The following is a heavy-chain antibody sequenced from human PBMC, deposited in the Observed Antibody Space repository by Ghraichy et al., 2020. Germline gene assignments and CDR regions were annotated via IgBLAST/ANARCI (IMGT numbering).Heavy chain of an antibody. CDR2: IKHDESEK. CDR3: ARGGYNYGSNPIDY. V-gene: IGHV3-7*04. CDR1: GFISSSYY. J-gene: IGHJ4*02. Sequence: GALRLSCAASGFISSSYYMTWVRQVPGKGLEWVANIKHDESEKYYVDSVKGRFTISRDNAKNSLYLQMNSLRPDDTAVYYCARGGYNYGSNPIDYWGQGTLVIVSS. D-gene: IGHD5-18*01.